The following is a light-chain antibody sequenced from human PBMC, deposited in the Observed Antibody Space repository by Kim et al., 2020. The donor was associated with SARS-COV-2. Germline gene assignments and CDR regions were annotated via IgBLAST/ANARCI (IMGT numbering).Light chain of an antibody. V-gene: IGKV1-39*01. CDR1: QSVSNY. Sequence: DIQMTQSPSSLSASLGARVTIACRADQSVSNYVSWIQQKPGKAPRLLIYAASKLQNGVPSRFSGSESGAEFTLTISSLQPEDFATYFCQQTYRTPYTFGRGTKVDIK. CDR2: AAS. CDR3: QQTYRTPYT. J-gene: IGKJ2*01.